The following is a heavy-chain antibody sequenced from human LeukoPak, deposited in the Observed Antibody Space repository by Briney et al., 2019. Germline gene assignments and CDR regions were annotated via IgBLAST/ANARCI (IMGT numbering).Heavy chain of an antibody. CDR3: AGGGDSLHY. CDR1: GFTASRKL. J-gene: IGHJ4*02. D-gene: IGHD3-10*01. V-gene: IGHV3-66*01. CDR2: IYSGGST. Sequence: RGSLRLSCASSGFTASRKLMTWLRQAPGKGLEWVSVIYSGGSTYYADSVKDRFTISRDNSKNMLYLRMNSLRAEDTAVYYCAGGGDSLHYWGQGNPVTVSS.